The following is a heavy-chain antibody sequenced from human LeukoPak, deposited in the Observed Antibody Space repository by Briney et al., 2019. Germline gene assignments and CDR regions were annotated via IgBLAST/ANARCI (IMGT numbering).Heavy chain of an antibody. J-gene: IGHJ6*02. CDR3: TRHDVVPVIGHGMAD. D-gene: IGHD2-2*01. CDR2: ISPTGYT. Sequence: SETLSLTCAVSGASLYTYYWSWIRQRPGKGLEWIGYISPTGYTIYTPSLKSRVSISRDTSESQFSLILSSVTAADTAVYYCTRHDVVPVIGHGMADWGQGTTVTVSS. CDR1: GASLYTYY. V-gene: IGHV4-59*08.